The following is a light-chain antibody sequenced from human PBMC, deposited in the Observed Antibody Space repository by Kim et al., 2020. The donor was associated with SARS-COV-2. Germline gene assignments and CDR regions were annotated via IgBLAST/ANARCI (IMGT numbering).Light chain of an antibody. CDR3: QAWDNNIVV. CDR1: KLGDKH. V-gene: IGLV3-1*01. Sequence: VSPGQTATITCSGDKLGDKHACWYQQKPGQSPVLVIYHDTKRPSGIPERFSGSTSGNTATLTISGTQAMDEADYYCQAWDNNIVVFGGGTELTVL. CDR2: HDT. J-gene: IGLJ2*01.